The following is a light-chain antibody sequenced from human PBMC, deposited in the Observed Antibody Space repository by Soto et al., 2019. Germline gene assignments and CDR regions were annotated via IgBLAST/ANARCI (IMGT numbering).Light chain of an antibody. CDR2: GNS. J-gene: IGLJ1*01. CDR1: SSNIGAGYD. Sequence: QSVLTQSPSVSGAPGQRVTISCTGSSSNIGAGYDVHWYQQLPGTAPKLLIYGNSNRPSGVPDRFSGSKSDTSASLAITGLQTEDAADYYCHSYDSSLSGYVFGTGTKLTVL. CDR3: HSYDSSLSGYV. V-gene: IGLV1-40*01.